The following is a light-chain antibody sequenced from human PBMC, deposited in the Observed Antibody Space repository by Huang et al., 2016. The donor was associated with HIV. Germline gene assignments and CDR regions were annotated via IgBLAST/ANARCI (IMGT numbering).Light chain of an antibody. CDR2: DTA. Sequence: EIVMAQSPATLSLSPGQRATLSCRASQSVITYLAWFQHRPGQAPRLLSYDTAIRATGIPARFGGSGSGTDFTHTISSLGPEDFAVYYCQQRSHWPWTFGQGTRVEI. J-gene: IGKJ1*01. CDR1: QSVITY. CDR3: QQRSHWPWT. V-gene: IGKV3-11*01.